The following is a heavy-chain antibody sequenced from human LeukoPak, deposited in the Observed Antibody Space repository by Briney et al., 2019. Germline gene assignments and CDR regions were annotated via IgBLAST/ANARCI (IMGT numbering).Heavy chain of an antibody. V-gene: IGHV3-74*01. CDR3: ARAPSEIGGYYPEYFRH. CDR2: IKSDGST. Sequence: PGGSLRLSCVASGFTFSSYWMHWIRQAPGKGLVWVSRIKSDGSTNYADSVKGRFTISRDNAKNTASLQMSSLRAEDTGVYFCARAPSEIGGYYPEYFRHWGQGTLVTVSS. CDR1: GFTFSSYW. J-gene: IGHJ1*01. D-gene: IGHD3-22*01.